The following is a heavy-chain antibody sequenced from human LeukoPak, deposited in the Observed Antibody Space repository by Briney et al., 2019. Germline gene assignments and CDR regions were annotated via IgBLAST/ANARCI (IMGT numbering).Heavy chain of an antibody. D-gene: IGHD6-6*01. Sequence: ASVKVSCKASGYTFTSYGISWVRQAPGQGLEWMGWISAYNGSTNYAQKLQGRVSMTTDTSTSTAYMELRSLRSDDTAVYYCARDRKQLVRSYYYYYYMDVWGKGTTVTVSS. CDR3: ARDRKQLVRSYYYYYYMDV. J-gene: IGHJ6*03. CDR2: ISAYNGST. CDR1: GYTFTSYG. V-gene: IGHV1-18*01.